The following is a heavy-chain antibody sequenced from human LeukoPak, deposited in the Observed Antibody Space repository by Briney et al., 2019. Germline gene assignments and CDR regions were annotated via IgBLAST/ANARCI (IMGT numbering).Heavy chain of an antibody. V-gene: IGHV1-46*01. D-gene: IGHD3-10*01. CDR1: GYTFTSYY. CDR2: INPSGGST. Sequence: ASVKVSCKASGYTFTSYYKHWVRQAPGQGLEWMGIINPSGGSTSYAQKFQGRVTMTRDTSTSTVYMELSSLGSEDTAVYYCARSWFGELGPCYWGQGTLVTVSS. CDR3: ARSWFGELGPCY. J-gene: IGHJ4*02.